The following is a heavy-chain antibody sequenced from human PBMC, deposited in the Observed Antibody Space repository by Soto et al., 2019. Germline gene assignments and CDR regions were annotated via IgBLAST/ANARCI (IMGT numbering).Heavy chain of an antibody. V-gene: IGHV1-8*01. Sequence: QVQLVQSGAEVKKPGASVKVSCKASGYTFTSYDINWVRQAPGQGLEWMGWMNPNTGNTGCAQKFQGRFILTRDTSISTAYMELSSLTSEDPAEYYCARNPANTGYFEYWGQGTLVTVSS. CDR1: GYTFTSYD. CDR2: MNPNTGNT. J-gene: IGHJ4*02. D-gene: IGHD2-8*02. CDR3: ARNPANTGYFEY.